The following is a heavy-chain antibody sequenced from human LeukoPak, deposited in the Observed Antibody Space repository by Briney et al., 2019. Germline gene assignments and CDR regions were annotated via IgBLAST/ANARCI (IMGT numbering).Heavy chain of an antibody. J-gene: IGHJ4*02. CDR2: INPNSSGT. D-gene: IGHD6-13*01. CDR3: ARVGAAAGIIHLEPNSRLFDY. CDR1: GYTFTGYY. Sequence: GASVKVSCKASGYTFTGYYMHWVRQAPGQGLEWMGWINPNSSGTNYAQKFQGRVTMTRDTSISTAYMELSRLRSDDTAVYYCARVGAAAGIIHLEPNSRLFDYWGQGTLVTVSS. V-gene: IGHV1-2*02.